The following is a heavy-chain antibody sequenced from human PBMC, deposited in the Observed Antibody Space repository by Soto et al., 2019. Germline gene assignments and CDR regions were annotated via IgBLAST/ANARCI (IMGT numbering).Heavy chain of an antibody. V-gene: IGHV4-4*02. D-gene: IGHD5-12*01. CDR2: VAQSGYV. J-gene: IGHJ4*02. Sequence: QVQLPESGPGLVKPSGTLSLTCTVSNGSISSSNWWSWVRQSPGKGLEWIGEVAQSGYVGSIPSLKSRLTILLDKSTNAVSLRLTSVTAADTAVYYWARNRYDGYDSDSWGQGTLVTVSS. CDR1: NGSISSSNW. CDR3: ARNRYDGYDSDS.